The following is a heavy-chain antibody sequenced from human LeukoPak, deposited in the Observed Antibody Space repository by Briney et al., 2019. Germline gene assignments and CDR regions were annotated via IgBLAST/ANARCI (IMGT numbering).Heavy chain of an antibody. V-gene: IGHV4-4*07. CDR3: ARSSFGYDSGFYYYYMDV. J-gene: IGHJ6*03. D-gene: IGHD5-12*01. CDR1: GGSISSYY. Sequence: SETLSLTCTVSGGSISSYYWSWIRQPAGKGPEWIGRIYTSGSTNYNPSLKSRVTMSVDTSKNQFSLKLSSVTAADTAVYYCARSSFGYDSGFYYYYMDVWGKGTTVTVSS. CDR2: IYTSGST.